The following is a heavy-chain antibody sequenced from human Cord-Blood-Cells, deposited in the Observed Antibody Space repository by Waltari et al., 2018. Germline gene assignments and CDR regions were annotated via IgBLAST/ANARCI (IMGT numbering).Heavy chain of an antibody. J-gene: IGHJ4*02. Sequence: QVQLVQSGAEVKKPGASVKVSCKASGYTFTGYYMHWVRQAPGQGLEWRGWINPNRGGTNYAQKFQGWVTMTRDTSISTAYMELSRLRSDDTAVYYCARAAELYYFDYWGQGTLVTVSS. CDR3: ARAAELYYFDY. CDR2: INPNRGGT. D-gene: IGHD1-7*01. CDR1: GYTFTGYY. V-gene: IGHV1-2*04.